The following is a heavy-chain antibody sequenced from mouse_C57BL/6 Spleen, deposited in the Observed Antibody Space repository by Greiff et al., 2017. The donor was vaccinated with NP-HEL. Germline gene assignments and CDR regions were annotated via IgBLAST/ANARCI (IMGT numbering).Heavy chain of an antibody. CDR3: AIFYYDYDVPWFAY. V-gene: IGHV1-69*01. Sequence: QVQLQQSGAELVMPGASVKLSCKASGYTFTSYWMHWVKQRPGQGLEWIGEIDPSDSYTNYNQKFKGKSTLTVDKSSSTAYMQLSSLTSEDSAVYYCAIFYYDYDVPWFAYWGQGTLVTVSA. CDR1: GYTFTSYW. CDR2: IDPSDSYT. J-gene: IGHJ3*01. D-gene: IGHD2-4*01.